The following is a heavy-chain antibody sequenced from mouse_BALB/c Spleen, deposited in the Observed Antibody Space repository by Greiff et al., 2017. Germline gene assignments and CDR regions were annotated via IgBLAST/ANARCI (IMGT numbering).Heavy chain of an antibody. CDR1: GFTFSSYT. D-gene: IGHD4-1*01. J-gene: IGHJ3*01. V-gene: IGHV5-12-2*01. CDR3: ARQNWAWFAY. Sequence: EVKLMESGGGLVQPGGSLKLSCAASGFTFSSYTMSWVRQTPEKRLEWVAYISNGGGSTYYPATVKGRFTISRDNAKNTLYLLKSSLKSEDTAMYYCARQNWAWFAYWGQGTLVTVSA. CDR2: ISNGGGST.